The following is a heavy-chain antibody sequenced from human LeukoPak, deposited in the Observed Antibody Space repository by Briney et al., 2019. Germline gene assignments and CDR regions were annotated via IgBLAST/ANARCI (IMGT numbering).Heavy chain of an antibody. CDR2: IIPIFGKA. CDR3: AGSSSWSNDAFDI. CDR1: GGTFISYA. V-gene: IGHV1-69*05. Sequence: SVKVSCKASGGTFISYAISWVRQAPGQGLEWMGGIIPIFGKANYAQKFQGRVTITTDESASTAYMELSSLRSEDTAVYYCAGSSSWSNDAFDIWGQGTMVTVSS. D-gene: IGHD6-13*01. J-gene: IGHJ3*02.